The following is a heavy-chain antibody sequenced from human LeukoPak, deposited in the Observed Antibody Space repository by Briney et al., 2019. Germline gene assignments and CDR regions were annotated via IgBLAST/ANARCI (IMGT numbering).Heavy chain of an antibody. CDR3: ARGFRFDP. J-gene: IGHJ5*02. CDR2: INHSGST. CDR1: GGSFSGYY. Sequence: PLETLSLTCAVYGGSFSGYYWSWIRQPPGKGLEWIGEINHSGSTNYNPSLKSRVTISVDTSKNQFSLKLSSVTAADTAVYYCARGFRFDPWGQGTLVTVSS. V-gene: IGHV4-34*01.